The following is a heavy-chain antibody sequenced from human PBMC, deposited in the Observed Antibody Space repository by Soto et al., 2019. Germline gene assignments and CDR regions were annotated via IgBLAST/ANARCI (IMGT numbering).Heavy chain of an antibody. D-gene: IGHD3-9*01. CDR1: GYSFSSFN. CDR3: ARIAGPALTYFDF. CDR2: ITPGSGDT. V-gene: IGHV1-46*01. J-gene: IGHJ4*02. Sequence: QVQLVQSGAELEKPGSSVTVSCKASGYSFSSFNIHWVRQAPGQGLERLGVITPGSGDTTYQQKFQGRLAMTRDTSTRTVYMVLSSLRSEDTAVYYCARIAGPALTYFDFWGQGTPGTVSS.